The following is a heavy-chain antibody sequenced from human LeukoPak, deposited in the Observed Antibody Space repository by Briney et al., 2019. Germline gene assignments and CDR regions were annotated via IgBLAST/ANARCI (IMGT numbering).Heavy chain of an antibody. V-gene: IGHV3-9*01. CDR1: GFTFSSYA. CDR3: AKDIKIRELSTSSALDI. CDR2: LNWDSGAK. D-gene: IGHD6-6*01. Sequence: PGGSLRLSCAASGFTFSSYAMSWVRQAPGKGLEWVAGLNWDSGAKGYADSVKGRFIMSRDNAKNSLYLQMNSLRPEDTALYYCAKDIKIRELSTSSALDIWGQGTMVTVSS. J-gene: IGHJ3*02.